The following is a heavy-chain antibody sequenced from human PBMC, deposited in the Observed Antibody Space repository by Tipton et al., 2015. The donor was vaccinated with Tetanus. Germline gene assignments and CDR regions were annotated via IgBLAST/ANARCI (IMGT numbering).Heavy chain of an antibody. CDR1: GFTFSRYA. J-gene: IGHJ6*02. Sequence: RSLRLSCAASGFTFSRYAMHWVRQAPGKGLEWVAAITFDGSTKYYADSVKGRFTLSRDNSQNTVHLQMSSLKVEDTAVYYCARDYTSYYAYYGMDVWGQGTTVTVSS. D-gene: IGHD3-16*01. V-gene: IGHV3-30-3*01. CDR2: ITFDGSTK. CDR3: ARDYTSYYAYYGMDV.